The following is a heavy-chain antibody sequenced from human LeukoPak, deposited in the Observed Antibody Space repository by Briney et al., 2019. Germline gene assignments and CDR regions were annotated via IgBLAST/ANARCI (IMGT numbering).Heavy chain of an antibody. J-gene: IGHJ6*03. CDR3: VRGGGRSTSSYYYYYYMDV. D-gene: IGHD2-2*01. CDR1: GGSFSGYY. Sequence: NPSETLSLTCAVYGGSFSGYYWSWIRQPPGKGLEWIGEINHSGSTNYNPSLKSRVTISVDTSKNQFSLKLSSVTAADTAVYYCVRGGGRSTSSYYYYYYMDVWGKGATVTVSS. V-gene: IGHV4-34*01. CDR2: INHSGST.